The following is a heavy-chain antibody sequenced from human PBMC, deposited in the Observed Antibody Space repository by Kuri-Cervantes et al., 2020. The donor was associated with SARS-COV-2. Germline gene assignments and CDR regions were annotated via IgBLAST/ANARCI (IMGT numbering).Heavy chain of an antibody. CDR2: IDWDDDT. J-gene: IGHJ5*02. D-gene: IGHD1-26*01. Sequence: SGPTLVKPTQTLTLTCTFSGFSLSTSGVCVSWIRQPPGKALEWLARIDWDDDTFYNASLKTRLTISKDTSKKQVVLTMTNMDPVDTATYYCARTYSGDYLNWFDPWGQGILVTVSS. CDR1: GFSLSTSGVC. CDR3: ARTYSGDYLNWFDP. V-gene: IGHV2-70*17.